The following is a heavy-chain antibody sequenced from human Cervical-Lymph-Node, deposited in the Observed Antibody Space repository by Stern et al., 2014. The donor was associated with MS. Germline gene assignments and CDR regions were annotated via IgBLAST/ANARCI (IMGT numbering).Heavy chain of an antibody. CDR1: GYTFINYD. J-gene: IGHJ6*02. V-gene: IGHV1-8*01. Sequence: VQLVESGSQVRKPGASVKVSCQASGYTFINYDIFWVRQATGQGLEWMCWMNPNNANTGHAQKFQGRVTMTRNTSISTAYMELSGLRSDDTAVYYCVRGGLSYGYGLDAWGQGTAVIVSS. D-gene: IGHD3-16*01. CDR2: MNPNNANT. CDR3: VRGGLSYGYGLDA.